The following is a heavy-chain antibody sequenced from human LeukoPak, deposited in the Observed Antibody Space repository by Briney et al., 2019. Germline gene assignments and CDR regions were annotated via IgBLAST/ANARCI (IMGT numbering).Heavy chain of an antibody. CDR1: GFTFSSYA. CDR2: ISGSGGST. Sequence: GASLRLSCAASGFTFSSYAMSWVRQAPGEGLEWVSAISGSGGSTNYADSVKGRFTISRDNSMNTLYLQMNSLRAEDTAVYYCAKTGGLQFDPWGQGTLVTVSS. J-gene: IGHJ5*02. D-gene: IGHD3-10*01. V-gene: IGHV3-23*01. CDR3: AKTGGLQFDP.